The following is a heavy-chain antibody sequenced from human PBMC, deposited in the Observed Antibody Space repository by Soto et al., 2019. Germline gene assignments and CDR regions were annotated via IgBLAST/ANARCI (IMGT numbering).Heavy chain of an antibody. D-gene: IGHD3-16*02. CDR2: NYHSGRT. CDR1: GGSISDYQ. V-gene: IGHV4-59*01. CDR3: ARMRGLGEISPYIDY. J-gene: IGHJ4*02. Sequence: QVQLQESGPGLVKPSATLTLTCSISGGSISDYQWNWIRQPPGKGMEWIGYNYHSGRTNYNPTLNSRVTISLDTSAKQFALRLRFVTAADTAVYYCARMRGLGEISPYIDYWGQGALVTVSS.